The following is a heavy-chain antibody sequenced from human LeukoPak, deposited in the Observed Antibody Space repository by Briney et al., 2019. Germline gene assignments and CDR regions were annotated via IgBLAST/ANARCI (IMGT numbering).Heavy chain of an antibody. J-gene: IGHJ4*02. CDR3: ARSGGCDY. CDR2: ISSGGSSI. D-gene: IGHD4-23*01. V-gene: IGHV3-48*03. Sequence: PGGSLRLSCAASGFTFSSYEMCWVRQAPGKGLEWVSCISSGGSSIYYADSVKGRFTISRDNAKNSLYLQMNSLTAEDTAVYYCARSGGCDYWGQGTLVTVSS. CDR1: GFTFSSYE.